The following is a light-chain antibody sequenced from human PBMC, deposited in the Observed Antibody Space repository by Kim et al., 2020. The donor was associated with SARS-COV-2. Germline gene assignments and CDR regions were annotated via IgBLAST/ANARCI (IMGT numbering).Light chain of an antibody. J-gene: IGLJ3*02. CDR2: EHN. CDR3: QSYDSSNPWV. Sequence: LTQPHSVSESPGNTVTNSCTRSSGSIASNYVQWYQQRPGSSHTTVIYEHNQRPAGVPDRFSGSIDSSSNSAPLTISGLKTEDEADYYCQSYDSSNPWVFGGGTQLTVL. CDR1: SGSIASNY. V-gene: IGLV6-57*01.